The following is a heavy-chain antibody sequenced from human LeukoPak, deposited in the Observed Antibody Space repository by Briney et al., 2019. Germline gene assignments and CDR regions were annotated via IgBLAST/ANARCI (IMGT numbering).Heavy chain of an antibody. J-gene: IGHJ4*02. CDR2: MSGSGGST. D-gene: IGHD6-6*01. CDR3: AKDGGIAARLVDN. Sequence: GGSLRLSCAASGFTFSSYGMHWVRQAPGKGLEWVSAMSGSGGSTYYADSVRGRFTISRDNSKNTLYLQMNSLRVEDTAIYYCAKDGGIAARLVDNWGQGTLVTVSS. V-gene: IGHV3-23*01. CDR1: GFTFSSYG.